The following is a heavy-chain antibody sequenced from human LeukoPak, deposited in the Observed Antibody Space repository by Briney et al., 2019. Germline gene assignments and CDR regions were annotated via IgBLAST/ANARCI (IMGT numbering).Heavy chain of an antibody. Sequence: GASVKVSCKASGYTFTGYYMHWVRQAPGQGLEWMGWINPNSGGTNYAQKFQGRVTMTRDTSISTAYMELSRLRSDDTAVYYCARSLWFGELGFDPWGQGTLVTVSS. V-gene: IGHV1-2*02. D-gene: IGHD3-10*01. CDR3: ARSLWFGELGFDP. CDR2: INPNSGGT. J-gene: IGHJ5*02. CDR1: GYTFTGYY.